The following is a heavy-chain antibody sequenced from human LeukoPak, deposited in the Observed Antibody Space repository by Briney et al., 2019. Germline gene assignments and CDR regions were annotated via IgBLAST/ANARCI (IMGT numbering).Heavy chain of an antibody. Sequence: SETLSLTCTVSGGSISSYYWSWTRQPPGKGLEWIGYIYYSGSTNYNPSLKSRVTISVDTSKNQFSLNLSSVTAADTAVYFCARDEGSSYPFDYWGQGTLVTVSS. J-gene: IGHJ4*02. CDR2: IYYSGST. CDR1: GGSISSYY. V-gene: IGHV4-59*12. CDR3: ARDEGSSYPFDY. D-gene: IGHD2-2*01.